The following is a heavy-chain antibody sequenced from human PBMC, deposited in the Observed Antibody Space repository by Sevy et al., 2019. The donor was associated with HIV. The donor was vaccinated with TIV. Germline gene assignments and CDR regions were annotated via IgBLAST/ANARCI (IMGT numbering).Heavy chain of an antibody. V-gene: IGHV3-30*02. CDR2: IRFDGNSK. D-gene: IGHD2-21*01. CDR1: GFTFSSYG. J-gene: IGHJ4*02. CDR3: ARADCGGDCYLVFDH. Sequence: GGSLRLSCAASGFTFSSYGMHWVRQAPGKGLEWVAFIRFDGNSKYYADSVKGRFTISRDNSKNTLYLQLNSLTAEDTAFYYCARADCGGDCYLVFDHRGQGTLVTVSS.